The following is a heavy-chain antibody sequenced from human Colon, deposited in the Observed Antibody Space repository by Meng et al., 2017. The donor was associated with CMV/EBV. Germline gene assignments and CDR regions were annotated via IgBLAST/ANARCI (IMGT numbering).Heavy chain of an antibody. CDR1: GGSFSGYY. Sequence: GSLRLSCAVYGGSFSGYYWSWIRQPPGKGLGWIGEINHSGSTNYNPSLKSRVTISVDTSKNQFSLKLSSVTAADTAVYYCARGLLRFLARDWGQGTMVTVSS. CDR3: ARGLLRFLARD. J-gene: IGHJ3*01. V-gene: IGHV4-34*01. D-gene: IGHD3-3*01. CDR2: INHSGST.